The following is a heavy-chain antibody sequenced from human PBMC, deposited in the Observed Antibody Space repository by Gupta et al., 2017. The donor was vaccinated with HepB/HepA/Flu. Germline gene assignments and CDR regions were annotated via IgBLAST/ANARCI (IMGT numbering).Heavy chain of an antibody. D-gene: IGHD3-3*01. CDR3: ARANFFGTNYAYQFDY. J-gene: IGHJ4*02. V-gene: IGHV3-74*01. Sequence: EVQLVESGGGLVQPGGSLRLSCATSGFSFSTSWMHWVRQAPGKRLVWVSRIFSDGTLTKYAGSVKGRFTISRDNTKNTLYLQMDSLTVEDTAIYYCARANFFGTNYAYQFDYWGQGTLVTVSS. CDR1: GFSFSTSW. CDR2: IFSDGTLT.